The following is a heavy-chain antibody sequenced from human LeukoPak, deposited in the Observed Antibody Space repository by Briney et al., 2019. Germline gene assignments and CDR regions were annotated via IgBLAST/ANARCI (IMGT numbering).Heavy chain of an antibody. V-gene: IGHV1-46*01. J-gene: IGHJ5*02. D-gene: IGHD3-22*01. CDR3: AAGLGESSGYYYVFGLS. Sequence: SSVNVSCKASGYTFTSYYMHWVRQAPGQGLEWMGIINPSGGSTSYAQKFQGRVTMTRDMSTSTAYMELSSLRSEDTAVYYCAAGLGESSGYYYVFGLSWGQGTLVTVSS. CDR2: INPSGGST. CDR1: GYTFTSYY.